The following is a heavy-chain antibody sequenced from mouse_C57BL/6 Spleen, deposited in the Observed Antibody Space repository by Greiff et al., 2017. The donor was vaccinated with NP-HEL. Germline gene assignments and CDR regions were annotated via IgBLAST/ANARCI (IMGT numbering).Heavy chain of an antibody. D-gene: IGHD2-4*01. CDR1: GYTFTSYG. J-gene: IGHJ3*01. Sequence: QVQLQQSGAELARPGASVKLSCKASGYTFTSYGISWVKQRTGQGLEWIGEIYPRSGNTYYNEKFKGKATLTADKSASTADRELRSLTSEDSAVYFCARGEDYQGFAYWGQGTLVTVSA. V-gene: IGHV1-81*01. CDR2: IYPRSGNT. CDR3: ARGEDYQGFAY.